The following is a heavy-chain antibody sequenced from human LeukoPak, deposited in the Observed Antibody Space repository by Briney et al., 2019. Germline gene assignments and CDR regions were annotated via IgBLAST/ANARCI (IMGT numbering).Heavy chain of an antibody. J-gene: IGHJ4*02. CDR1: GGSISNYY. D-gene: IGHD4-17*01. CDR3: AREGGPGGDYGSIDS. CDR2: IYPSGST. V-gene: IGHV4-4*07. Sequence: SETLSLTCSVSGGSISNYYWSWIRQPAGKGLEWIGRIYPSGSTNYNPSLKSRVTMSIDTSKNQFSLKLTSVTAADTSVYYCAREGGPGGDYGSIDSWGQGTLVTVSS.